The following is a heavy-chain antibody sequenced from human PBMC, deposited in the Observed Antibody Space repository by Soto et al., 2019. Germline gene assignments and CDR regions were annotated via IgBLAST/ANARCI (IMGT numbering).Heavy chain of an antibody. CDR3: AKGSLYYYYGMDV. J-gene: IGHJ6*02. CDR1: GFTFSSYA. CDR2: ISGSGGST. V-gene: IGHV3-23*01. Sequence: SLRLSCAASGFTFSSYAMSWVRQAPGKGLEWVSAISGSGGSTYYADSVKGRFTISRDNSKNTLYLQMNSLRAEDTAVYYCAKGSLYYYYGMDVWGQGTTVTVSS. D-gene: IGHD3-10*01.